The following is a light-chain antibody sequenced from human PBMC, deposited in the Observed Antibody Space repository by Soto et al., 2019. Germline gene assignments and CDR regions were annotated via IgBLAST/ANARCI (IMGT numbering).Light chain of an antibody. Sequence: QSVLTQPPSASGTPGQRVTISCSGSSSNIGSNTVNWYQHLPGTAPKILIYSNNQRPSGVPDRFSGSKSGPSASLAISGLQSENEADYYCAAWDDSLNGLNYVFGTRTKVTVL. CDR3: AAWDDSLNGLNYV. CDR2: SNN. V-gene: IGLV1-44*01. CDR1: SSNIGSNT. J-gene: IGLJ1*01.